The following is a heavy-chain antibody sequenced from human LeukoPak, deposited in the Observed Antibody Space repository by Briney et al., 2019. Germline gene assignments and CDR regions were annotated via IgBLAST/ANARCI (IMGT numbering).Heavy chain of an antibody. D-gene: IGHD7-27*01. CDR2: INPNSGGT. Sequence: ASVKVSCKASGYTFTGYYMHWVRQAPGQGLEWMGWINPNSGGTNYAQKFQGRVTMTRDTSISTAFMELRSLRSDDTAVFYCARDSTGGYPDYWGQGTLVTVSA. V-gene: IGHV1-2*02. J-gene: IGHJ4*02. CDR1: GYTFTGYY. CDR3: ARDSTGGYPDY.